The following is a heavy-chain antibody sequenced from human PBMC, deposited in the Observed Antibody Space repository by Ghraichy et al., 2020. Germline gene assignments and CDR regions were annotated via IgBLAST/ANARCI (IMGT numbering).Heavy chain of an antibody. Sequence: ASVKVSCKASGYTFTRYGITWVRQAPGQGLEWMGWISANNGNTNYAQKFQGRVTMTTDTSTSTAYMELRSLGSDDTAVYYCARDGEGLSVAGKWGYDYWGQGTLVTVSS. CDR1: GYTFTRYG. J-gene: IGHJ4*02. CDR3: ARDGEGLSVAGKWGYDY. D-gene: IGHD6-19*01. V-gene: IGHV1-18*01. CDR2: ISANNGNT.